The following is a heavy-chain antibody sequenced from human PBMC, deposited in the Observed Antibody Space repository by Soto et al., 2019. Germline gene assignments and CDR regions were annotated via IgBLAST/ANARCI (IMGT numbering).Heavy chain of an antibody. CDR3: ARIQLWSDVVDY. CDR1: GFTFSSYA. CDR2: ISGSGGST. J-gene: IGHJ4*02. V-gene: IGHV3-23*01. D-gene: IGHD5-18*01. Sequence: LRLSCAASGFTFSSYAMSWVRQAQGKGLEWVSAISGSGGSTYYADSVKGRFTISRDNSKNTLYLQMNSLRAEDTAVYYCARIQLWSDVVDYWGQGTLVTVSS.